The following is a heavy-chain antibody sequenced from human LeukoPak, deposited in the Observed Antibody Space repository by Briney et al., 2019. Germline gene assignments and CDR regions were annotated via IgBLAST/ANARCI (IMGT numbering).Heavy chain of an antibody. Sequence: PGGSLRLSCVTSGFTFNSYTMTWVRQVPGKGLEWIAYIRSTSATIYYAASVEGRFTISRDNAKNTVFLEMTSLTAADTAVYFCAREPLVGPLDYWGQGILVTVSP. D-gene: IGHD2-8*02. CDR2: IRSTSATI. J-gene: IGHJ4*02. CDR3: AREPLVGPLDY. CDR1: GFTFNSYT. V-gene: IGHV3-48*04.